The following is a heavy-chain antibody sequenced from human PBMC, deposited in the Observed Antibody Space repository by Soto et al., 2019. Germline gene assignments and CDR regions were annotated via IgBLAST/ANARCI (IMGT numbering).Heavy chain of an antibody. CDR3: AKDPRYSYGPYYYGMDV. V-gene: IGHV3-23*01. CDR2: ISGSGGST. J-gene: IGHJ6*02. Sequence: EVQLLESGGGLVQPGGSLRLSCAASGFTFSSYAMSWVRQAPGKGLEWVSAISGSGGSTYYADSVKGRFTISRDNSKNTLYLQMNSLRDEDTAVYYCAKDPRYSYGPYYYGMDVWGQGTTVTVSS. CDR1: GFTFSSYA. D-gene: IGHD5-18*01.